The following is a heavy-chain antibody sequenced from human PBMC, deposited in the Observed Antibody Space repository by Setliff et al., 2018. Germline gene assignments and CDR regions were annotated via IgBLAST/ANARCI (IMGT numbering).Heavy chain of an antibody. V-gene: IGHV1-18*01. CDR1: GYTFTDFG. J-gene: IGHJ4*02. CDR2: ISPYTGNT. CDR3: SRLVRFCTKISCQRLLGDDY. Sequence: ASVKVSCKASGYTFTDFGINWVRQAPGQGLEWMGWISPYTGNTYSAQRFQGRVTLTTDTSTSTAYLEFKSLRSDDTAIYYCSRLVRFCTKISCQRLLGDDYWGQGALVTVSS. D-gene: IGHD2-2*01.